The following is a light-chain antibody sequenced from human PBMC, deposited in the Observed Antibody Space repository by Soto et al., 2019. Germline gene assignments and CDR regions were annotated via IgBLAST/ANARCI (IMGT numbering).Light chain of an antibody. V-gene: IGKV3-15*01. CDR3: QKYNIWPLA. CDR2: DAS. J-gene: IGKJ4*01. Sequence: EIVMTQSPATLSVSPGERATLSCRASQSVNRNLAWYQQKPGQTPRLLIYDASSRATGIPARFSGSGSGTDVTLAISSVQSEDFAVYYRQKYNIWPLAFGGGANVEIK. CDR1: QSVNRN.